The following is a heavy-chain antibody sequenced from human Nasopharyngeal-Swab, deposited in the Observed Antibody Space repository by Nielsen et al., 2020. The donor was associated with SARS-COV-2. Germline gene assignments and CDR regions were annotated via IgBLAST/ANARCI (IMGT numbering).Heavy chain of an antibody. CDR1: GFTFSDSA. J-gene: IGHJ4*02. D-gene: IGHD2-15*01. CDR3: TRCGGGCYSGRDY. CDR2: IRCKGNNYAT. Sequence: GESLKISCAASGFTFSDSAIHWVRQASGEGLEWVARIRCKGNNYATAYSASVQGRFIIFRDDPTNTVYLQMNSLKTEDTAMYYCTRCGGGCYSGRDYWGQGTLVTVSS. V-gene: IGHV3-73*01.